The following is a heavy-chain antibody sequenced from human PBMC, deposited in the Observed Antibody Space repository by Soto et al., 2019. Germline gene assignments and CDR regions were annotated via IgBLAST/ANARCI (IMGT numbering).Heavy chain of an antibody. CDR3: ARDLCSSTSCYKDYYGMDV. CDR1: GFTFSSYS. Sequence: GGPLRLSCAASGFTFSSYSMNWVRQAPGKGLEWVSSISSSSSYIYYADSVKGRFTISRDNAKNSLYLQMNSLRAEDTAVYYCARDLCSSTSCYKDYYGMDVWGQGTTVTVSS. V-gene: IGHV3-21*01. CDR2: ISSSSSYI. J-gene: IGHJ6*02. D-gene: IGHD2-2*02.